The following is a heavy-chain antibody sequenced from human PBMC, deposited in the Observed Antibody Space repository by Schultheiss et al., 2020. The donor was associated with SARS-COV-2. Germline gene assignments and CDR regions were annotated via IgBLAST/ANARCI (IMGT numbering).Heavy chain of an antibody. V-gene: IGHV4-34*01. CDR3: ARGQGYSYRYWDYYFDY. CDR2: INHSGST. J-gene: IGHJ4*02. D-gene: IGHD5-18*01. Sequence: SQTLSLTCAVYGGSFSGYYWSWIRQPPGKGLEWIGEINHSGSTNYNPSLKSRVTISVDTSKNQFSLKLSSVTAADTAVYYCARGQGYSYRYWDYYFDYWGQGTLVTVSS. CDR1: GGSFSGYY.